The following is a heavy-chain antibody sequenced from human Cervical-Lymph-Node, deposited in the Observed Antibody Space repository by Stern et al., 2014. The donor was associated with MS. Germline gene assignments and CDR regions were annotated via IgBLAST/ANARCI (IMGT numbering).Heavy chain of an antibody. Sequence: QVQLQESGPGLVKPSQTLSLTCTVSGGSISSGDNYWNWIRQLPGKGLEWIGYISYSGSTDNNPSLKSRVSISLDKSNNQVSLKMDSVTAADTAVYYCASGHDAFALWGQGTLVTVSS. J-gene: IGHJ3*01. V-gene: IGHV4-30-4*08. CDR2: ISYSGST. CDR3: ASGHDAFAL. CDR1: GGSISSGDNY.